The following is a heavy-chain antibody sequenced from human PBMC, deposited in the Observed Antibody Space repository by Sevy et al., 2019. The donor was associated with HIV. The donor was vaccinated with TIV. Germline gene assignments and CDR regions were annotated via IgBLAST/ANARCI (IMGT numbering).Heavy chain of an antibody. V-gene: IGHV3-15*01. Sequence: GGSLRLSCAASGFTFSNAWMSWVRQAPGKGLEWVGRIKSKTDGGTTDYAEPVKGRFTISRDDSKNTLYLQMNSLKTEDTAIYYCTTDSKIRGLSALLDYWGQGTLVTVSS. CDR3: TTDSKIRGLSALLDY. CDR1: GFTFSNAW. D-gene: IGHD3-10*01. J-gene: IGHJ4*02. CDR2: IKSKTDGGTT.